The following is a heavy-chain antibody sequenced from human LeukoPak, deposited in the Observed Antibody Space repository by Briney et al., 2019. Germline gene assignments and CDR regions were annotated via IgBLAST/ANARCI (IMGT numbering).Heavy chain of an antibody. CDR1: GFTFSSYA. Sequence: GGSLRLSCAASGFTFSSYAMSWVRQAPGKGLEWVSAISGSGGSTYYADSVKGRFTISRDNSKNTLYLQMNSLRAEDTAVYYCAKSGGPFGGVISPFDYWGQGTLVTVSS. D-gene: IGHD3-16*02. CDR2: ISGSGGST. CDR3: AKSGGPFGGVISPFDY. J-gene: IGHJ4*02. V-gene: IGHV3-23*01.